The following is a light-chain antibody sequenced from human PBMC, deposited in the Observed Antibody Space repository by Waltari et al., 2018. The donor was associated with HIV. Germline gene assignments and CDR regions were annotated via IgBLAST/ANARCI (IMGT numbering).Light chain of an antibody. V-gene: IGLV3-1*01. CDR1: KLGNKY. CDR3: QAWDTTTVI. Sequence: SYELTQPPSVSVSPGQTTSIACSGHKLGNKYVCWYQQKPGQSPVLVICQDNKPSGIPERFSGSNSGNTATLTISGTQARDEADYYCQAWDTTTVIFGGGTRLTVL. J-gene: IGLJ2*01. CDR2: QDN.